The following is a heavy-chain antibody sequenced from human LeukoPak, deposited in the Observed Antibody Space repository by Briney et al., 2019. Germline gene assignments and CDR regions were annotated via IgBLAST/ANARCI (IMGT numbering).Heavy chain of an antibody. Sequence: GESLKISCKGSGYSFANSWIGWVRQMPGEGLELMGIIYPGDSDTRYSPSFQGQVTISADKSINTAYLQWSSLKASDSAMYYCARKEQMWPGGFDYWGQGTLVAVSS. CDR2: IYPGDSDT. V-gene: IGHV5-51*01. CDR1: GYSFANSW. CDR3: ARKEQMWPGGFDY. J-gene: IGHJ4*02. D-gene: IGHD1/OR15-1a*01.